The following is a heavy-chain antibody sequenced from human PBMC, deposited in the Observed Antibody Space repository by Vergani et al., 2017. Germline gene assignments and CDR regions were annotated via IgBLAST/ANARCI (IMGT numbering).Heavy chain of an antibody. CDR3: ATARTGTLRYFDWFYGGYYFDY. J-gene: IGHJ4*02. CDR2: INHSGST. V-gene: IGHV4-34*01. D-gene: IGHD3-9*01. CDR1: GGSFSGYY. Sequence: QVQLQQWGAGLLKPSETLSLTCAVYGGSFSGYYWSWIRQPPGKGLEWIGEINHSGSTNYNPSLKSRVTISVDTSKNQFSLKLSSVTAADTAVYYCATARTGTLRYFDWFYGGYYFDYWGQGTLVTVSS.